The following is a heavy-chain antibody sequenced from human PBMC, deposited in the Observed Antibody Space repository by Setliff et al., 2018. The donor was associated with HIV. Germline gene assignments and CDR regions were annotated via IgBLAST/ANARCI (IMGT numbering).Heavy chain of an antibody. J-gene: IGHJ4*02. D-gene: IGHD3-16*01. CDR1: GFTFSKYW. V-gene: IGHV3-74*03. Sequence: PGGSLRLSCEASGFTFSKYWMHWVRQAPGKGLVWVSRINSDGSSTAYADSVEGRLTISRDNAKNTLYLRINSLTAEDTAVYYCARDFREFYTTKWYDDYWGQGTLVTV. CDR2: INSDGSST. CDR3: ARDFREFYTTKWYDDY.